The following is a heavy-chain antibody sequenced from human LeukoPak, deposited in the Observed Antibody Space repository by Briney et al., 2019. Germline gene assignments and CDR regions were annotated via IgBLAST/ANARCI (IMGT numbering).Heavy chain of an antibody. CDR1: GCIFSNYG. D-gene: IGHD1-1*01. Sequence: PGGSLRLSCAVSGCIFSNYGMQWVRQAPGKGLEWVAVISYDGSNKYYADSVKGRFTISRDNSKNTLYLQMNSLRAEDTAVYYCAKGWRMSDPWGQGTLVTVSS. CDR2: ISYDGSNK. CDR3: AKGWRMSDP. V-gene: IGHV3-30*18. J-gene: IGHJ5*02.